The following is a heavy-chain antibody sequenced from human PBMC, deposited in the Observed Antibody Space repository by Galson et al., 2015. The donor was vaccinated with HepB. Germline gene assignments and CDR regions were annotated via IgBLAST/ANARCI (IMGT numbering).Heavy chain of an antibody. CDR3: ARENDYFKS. J-gene: IGHJ4*02. CDR2: ISSSSRTT. V-gene: IGHV3-48*01. CDR1: GFTFSSFS. D-gene: IGHD1-1*01. Sequence: SLRLSCAASGFTFSSFSMNWVRQAPGKGLEWVSYISSSSRTTYYVDSVKGRFTISRDIAKNSLYLQMNSLRVEDTAVYYCARENDYFKSWGQGTLVTISS.